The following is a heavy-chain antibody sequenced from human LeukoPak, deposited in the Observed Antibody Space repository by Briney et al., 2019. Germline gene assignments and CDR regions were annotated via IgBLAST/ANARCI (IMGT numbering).Heavy chain of an antibody. V-gene: IGHV1-69*06. CDR3: VRDYDSSGPQKYCFDF. J-gene: IGHJ4*02. CDR1: GGSFRSYG. D-gene: IGHD3-22*01. CDR2: IIPMFDTV. Sequence: SEKVSCETSGGSFRSYGISWVRHAPGQGLECVGNIIPMFDTVNYSQNFQGRVTISADKSTTTTNMELTSLRSGDTAVYYGVRDYDSSGPQKYCFDFWGQGTLVTVSS.